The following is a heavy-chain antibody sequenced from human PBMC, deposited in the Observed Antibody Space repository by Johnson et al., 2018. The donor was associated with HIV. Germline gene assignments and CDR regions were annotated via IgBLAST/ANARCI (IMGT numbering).Heavy chain of an antibody. Sequence: VQLVESGGGVVQPGMSLRLSCAASGFTFSSYAMHWVRQAPGKGLEWVSAISGSGGSTYYADSVKGRFTISRDNSKNTLYLQMNSLRAEDTALYYCARDWAAVGRVGGMDAFDIWGQGTMVTVSS. V-gene: IGHV3-23*04. CDR3: ARDWAAVGRVGGMDAFDI. CDR1: GFTFSSYA. D-gene: IGHD6-13*01. J-gene: IGHJ3*02. CDR2: ISGSGGST.